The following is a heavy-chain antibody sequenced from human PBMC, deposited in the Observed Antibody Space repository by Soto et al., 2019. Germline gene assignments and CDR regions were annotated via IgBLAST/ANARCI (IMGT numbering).Heavy chain of an antibody. CDR2: ISTSSTYI. CDR1: GFTFSSYS. J-gene: IGHJ4*02. Sequence: VGSLRLSCAASGFTFSSYSMNWVRQAPGKGLEWVSSISTSSTYIYYADSVKGRFTVSRDNAKNSLYLQINSLRGEDTAVYYCARGSIVATSLTPFDYWGQGTQVTVSS. D-gene: IGHD5-12*01. V-gene: IGHV3-21*01. CDR3: ARGSIVATSLTPFDY.